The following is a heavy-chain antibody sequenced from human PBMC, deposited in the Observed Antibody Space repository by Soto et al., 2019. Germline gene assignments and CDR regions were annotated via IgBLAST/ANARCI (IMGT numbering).Heavy chain of an antibody. Sequence: ASVKVSCKASGYTFTSYYMHWVRQAPGQGLEWMGIINPSGGSTSYAQKFQGRVTMTRDTSTSTVYMELSSLRSEDTAVYYCARVGSDGASSGWFTGYFDYWGQGTLVTVSS. J-gene: IGHJ4*02. D-gene: IGHD6-19*01. CDR1: GYTFTSYY. V-gene: IGHV1-46*01. CDR2: INPSGGST. CDR3: ARVGSDGASSGWFTGYFDY.